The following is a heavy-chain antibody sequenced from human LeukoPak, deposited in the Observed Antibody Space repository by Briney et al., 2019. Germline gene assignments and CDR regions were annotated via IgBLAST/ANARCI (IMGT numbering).Heavy chain of an antibody. V-gene: IGHV3-74*01. D-gene: IGHD3-16*02. CDR3: VRGASLAYYMDV. J-gene: IGHJ6*03. Sequence: GGSLRLSCAASGFTFNSYWILWVRQAPGKGLVWVSRINTDGSRTNYADSVKGRFAISRDDAKNTVHLQTYSLGAEDSAVYYCVRGASLAYYMDVWGKGTTVTVSS. CDR2: INTDGSRT. CDR1: GFTFNSYW.